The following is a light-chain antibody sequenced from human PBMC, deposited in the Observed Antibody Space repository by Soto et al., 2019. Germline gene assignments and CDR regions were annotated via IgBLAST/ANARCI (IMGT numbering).Light chain of an antibody. CDR3: CSYAGSSTLWV. CDR1: NNDVGSYTL. Sequence: QSALTQPASVSGSPGQSSTISCTGTNNDVGSYTLVSWYQQHPGKAPKVMIYEGSKRPSGVSNRFSGSKSGNTASLTISGLQAEDEADYYCCSYAGSSTLWVFGGGTELTVL. V-gene: IGLV2-23*01. CDR2: EGS. J-gene: IGLJ3*02.